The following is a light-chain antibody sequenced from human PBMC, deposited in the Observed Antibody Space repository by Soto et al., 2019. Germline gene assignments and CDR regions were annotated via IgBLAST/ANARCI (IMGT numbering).Light chain of an antibody. V-gene: IGLV1-44*01. Sequence: QSVLTQPPSASGTPGQRVTVSCSGSSSNIGRHGVHWYQQLPGAAPKLLIYSYNQRPSGVPDRFSGSTSGTSVSLTINGLQSEDEADYYCATWDDSLNGVVFGGGTKVTVL. CDR3: ATWDDSLNGVV. CDR2: SYN. J-gene: IGLJ3*02. CDR1: SSNIGRHG.